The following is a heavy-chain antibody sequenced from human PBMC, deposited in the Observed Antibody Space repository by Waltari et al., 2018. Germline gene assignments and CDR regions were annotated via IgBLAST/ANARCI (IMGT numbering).Heavy chain of an antibody. CDR3: AKVRQSNYYYYYGMDV. CDR2: INQNEGKK. CDR1: GFTFTDYW. J-gene: IGHJ6*02. Sequence: EVQLVESGGDLVQSGGSLRLSCAASGFTFTDYWMTWVRQAPGKGLGRLATINQNEGKKNYVDSVKGRFTISRDNTKNSLYLQMSNLRVADTAVYYCAKVRQSNYYYYYGMDVWGQGTTVTVSS. V-gene: IGHV3-7*01.